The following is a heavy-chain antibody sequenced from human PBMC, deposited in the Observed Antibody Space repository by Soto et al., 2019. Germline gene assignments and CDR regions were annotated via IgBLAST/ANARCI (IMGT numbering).Heavy chain of an antibody. Sequence: SETLSLTCTVSGGSISIGTYYWSWIRQHPGKGLEWIGYIYYSGSTYYNPSLKSRVTISVDTSKKQFSLKLSSVTAADTAVYYCARQSRYLNWFDPWGQGTLVTVSS. J-gene: IGHJ5*02. CDR3: ARQSRYLNWFDP. D-gene: IGHD2-21*01. CDR2: IYYSGST. V-gene: IGHV4-31*03. CDR1: GGSISIGTYY.